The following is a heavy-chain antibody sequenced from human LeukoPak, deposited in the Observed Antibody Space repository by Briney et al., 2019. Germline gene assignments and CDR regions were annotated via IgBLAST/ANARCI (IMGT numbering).Heavy chain of an antibody. CDR1: GDSVSSNSAA. CDR3: ARGGAAAGTRDYYYYMDV. CDR2: TYYRSKWYN. D-gene: IGHD6-13*01. V-gene: IGHV6-1*01. J-gene: IGHJ6*03. Sequence: SQTLSLTCAISGDSVSSNSAAWNWITQSPSRGLEWLGRTYYRSKWYNYYAVSVKSRITINPDTSKNQFSLQLNSVTPEDTAVYYCARGGAAAGTRDYYYYMDVWGKGTTVTVSS.